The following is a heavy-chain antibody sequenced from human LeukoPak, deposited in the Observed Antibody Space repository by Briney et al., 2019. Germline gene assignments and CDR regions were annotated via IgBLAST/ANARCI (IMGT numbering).Heavy chain of an antibody. CDR1: GFTFSSYA. J-gene: IGHJ4*02. CDR3: AKGSLLHTSHSPMDF. D-gene: IGHD2-2*01. Sequence: GGSLRLSCAASGFTFSSYAMSWVRQAPGKGLEWVSAISGSGGSIDYADSVKGRFTISRDNSKNTLYLQMNSLRAEDTAVYYCAKGSLLHTSHSPMDFWGQGTLVTVSS. V-gene: IGHV3-23*01. CDR2: ISGSGGSI.